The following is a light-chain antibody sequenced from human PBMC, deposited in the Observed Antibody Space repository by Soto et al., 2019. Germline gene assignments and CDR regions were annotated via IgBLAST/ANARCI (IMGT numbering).Light chain of an antibody. J-gene: IGKJ2*01. CDR1: QSVTSY. Sequence: EIVLTQSTATLSLSPGERATLSCRASQSVTSYLSWYQQKLGQAPRLLIYEASNRATGIPARFSGSGSGTDFTLTISSLEPEDFAVYYCQQRSHWPPYTFGQGTKLEIK. V-gene: IGKV3-11*01. CDR3: QQRSHWPPYT. CDR2: EAS.